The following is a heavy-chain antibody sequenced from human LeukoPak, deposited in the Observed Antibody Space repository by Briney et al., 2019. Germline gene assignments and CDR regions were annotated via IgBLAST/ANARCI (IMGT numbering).Heavy chain of an antibody. Sequence: SETLSLTCVVSGGSISSGGYSWSWIRQPPGKGLEWIGYIYHSGSTYYNPSLKSRVTISVDRSKNQFSLKLSSVTAADTAVYYCARVGYSSGWSEFFPSWFDPWGQGTLVTVSS. J-gene: IGHJ5*02. CDR1: GGSISSGGYS. CDR3: ARVGYSSGWSEFFPSWFDP. D-gene: IGHD6-19*01. V-gene: IGHV4-30-2*01. CDR2: IYHSGST.